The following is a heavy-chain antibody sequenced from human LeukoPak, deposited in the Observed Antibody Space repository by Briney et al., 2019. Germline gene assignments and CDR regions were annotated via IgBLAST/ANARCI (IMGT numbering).Heavy chain of an antibody. D-gene: IGHD6-19*01. Sequence: AGGSLRLSCAASGFTFSTYSMNWVRQAPGKGLEWVSYISSSSTIYYADSVKGRFTISRDNAKNALYLQMNSLRAEDTAVYYCARDLVYSSGWYDTYAFEIWGQGTMVTVSS. CDR1: GFTFSTYS. V-gene: IGHV3-48*04. CDR3: ARDLVYSSGWYDTYAFEI. CDR2: ISSSSTI. J-gene: IGHJ3*02.